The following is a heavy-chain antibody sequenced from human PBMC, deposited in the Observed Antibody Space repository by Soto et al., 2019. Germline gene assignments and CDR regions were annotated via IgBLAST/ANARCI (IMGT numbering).Heavy chain of an antibody. D-gene: IGHD3-22*01. CDR3: CPYYYDSSGYDAFDI. CDR2: IRSKANNYAT. CDR1: GFTFSGSA. J-gene: IGHJ3*02. Sequence: GGSLRLSCAASGFTFSGSAMHWVRQASGKGLEWVGRIRSKANNYATAYAASVKGRFTISRDDSKNTAYLQMNSLKTEDTAVYYCCPYYYDSSGYDAFDIWGQGTMVTVSS. V-gene: IGHV3-73*01.